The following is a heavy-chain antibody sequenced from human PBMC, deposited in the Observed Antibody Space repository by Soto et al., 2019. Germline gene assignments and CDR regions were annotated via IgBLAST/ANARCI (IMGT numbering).Heavy chain of an antibody. CDR3: ARGPSGDKVDY. V-gene: IGHV4-30-2*05. D-gene: IGHD7-27*01. Sequence: PSETLSLTCAVSGGSISSGGYSWSWIRQQPGKGLEWIGYIYHSGSTYYNPSLQSQVTISMDTSKNQFSLKLSSVTAADTAVYYCARGPSGDKVDYWGQGTLVTVSS. CDR2: IYHSGST. CDR1: GGSISSGGYS. J-gene: IGHJ4*02.